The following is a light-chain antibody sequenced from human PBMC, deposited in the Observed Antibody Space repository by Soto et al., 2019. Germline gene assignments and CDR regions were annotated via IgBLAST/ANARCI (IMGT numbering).Light chain of an antibody. V-gene: IGLV2-23*02. J-gene: IGLJ3*02. CDR2: DVT. CDR1: NNDIGIYNF. Sequence: QSVLAQPASVSGSPGQSITISCTGTNNDIGIYNFVSWYRQYPGKAPQLLIYDVTKWALGVSNRFSGSKSGSTASLTISGLQAEGEAEYYCCSFATTGTWVFGGGTQLTVL. CDR3: CSFATTGTWV.